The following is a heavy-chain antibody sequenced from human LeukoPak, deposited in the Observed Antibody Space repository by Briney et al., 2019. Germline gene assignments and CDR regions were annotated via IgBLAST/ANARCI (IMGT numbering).Heavy chain of an antibody. CDR1: GFTFSSYA. Sequence: GSLRLSCAASGFTFSSYAMSWVRQAPGKGLEWVSSISGSGGSTYNADSAKGRFTISRDNSKNTLYLQMNSLRAEDTAVYYCAKGPLRYTYYFDYWGQGTLVTVSS. D-gene: IGHD3-9*01. J-gene: IGHJ4*02. V-gene: IGHV3-23*01. CDR3: AKGPLRYTYYFDY. CDR2: ISGSGGST.